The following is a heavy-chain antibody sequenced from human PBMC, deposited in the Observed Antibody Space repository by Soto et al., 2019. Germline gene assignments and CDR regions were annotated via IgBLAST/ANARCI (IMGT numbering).Heavy chain of an antibody. J-gene: IGHJ4*02. D-gene: IGHD6-13*01. CDR3: AGIAASSRAFDY. Sequence: VKVSCKASGGTFSSYAISWVRQAPGQGLEWMGGIIPIFGTANYAQKFQGRVTITADESTSTAYMELSSLRSEDTAVYYCAGIAASSRAFDYWGQGTLVTVSS. CDR2: IIPIFGTA. CDR1: GGTFSSYA. V-gene: IGHV1-69*01.